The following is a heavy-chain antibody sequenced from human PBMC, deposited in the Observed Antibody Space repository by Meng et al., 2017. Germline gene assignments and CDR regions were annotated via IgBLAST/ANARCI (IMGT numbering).Heavy chain of an antibody. J-gene: IGHJ6*02. V-gene: IGHV1-3*01. CDR1: GYTFTSYA. CDR2: INAGNGNT. D-gene: IGHD3-10*01. CDR3: ARDLTMVRGVIRGLVLYGMDV. Sequence: ASVKVSCKASGYTFTSYAMHWVRQAPGQRLEGMGWINAGNGNTKYSQKFQGRVTITRDTSASTAYMELSSLRSEDTAVYYCARDLTMVRGVIRGLVLYGMDVWGQGTTVTVSS.